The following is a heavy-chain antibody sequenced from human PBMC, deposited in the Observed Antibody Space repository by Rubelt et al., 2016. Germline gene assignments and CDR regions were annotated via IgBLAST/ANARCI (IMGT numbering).Heavy chain of an antibody. Sequence: VRQAPGKGLEWVSVIYSGGSTYYADSVKGRFTISRDNSKNTLYLQMNSLRAEDTAVYYCARQGFLEWLSFDYWGQGTLVTVSS. V-gene: IGHV3-66*04. J-gene: IGHJ4*02. CDR3: ARQGFLEWLSFDY. CDR2: IYSGGST. D-gene: IGHD3-3*01.